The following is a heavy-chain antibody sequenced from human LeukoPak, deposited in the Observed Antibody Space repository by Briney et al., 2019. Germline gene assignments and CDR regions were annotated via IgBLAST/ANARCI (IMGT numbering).Heavy chain of an antibody. CDR1: GYTFTSHG. D-gene: IGHD3-10*01. CDR2: ISIYSDNT. CDR3: ARSEYYYGSGSKRHKGGWFDP. Sequence: EASVKVSCKASGYTFTSHGISWVRQPPGQGLEWMGRISIYSDNTNYARKLQGRLTMTTDTSTSTAYMELKSLRSADTAVYYCARSEYYYGSGSKRHKGGWFDPWGQGTLVTVSS. J-gene: IGHJ5*02. V-gene: IGHV1-18*01.